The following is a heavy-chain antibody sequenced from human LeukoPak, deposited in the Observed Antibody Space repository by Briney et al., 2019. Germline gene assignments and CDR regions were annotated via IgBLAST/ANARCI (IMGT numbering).Heavy chain of an antibody. D-gene: IGHD3-22*01. CDR3: ARAVYDSSGPYLFDY. V-gene: IGHV3-21*01. CDR1: GFTFSNAY. CDR2: ISSSSSYI. J-gene: IGHJ4*02. Sequence: GGSLRLSCAASGFTFSNAYMSWVRQAPGKGLEWVSSISSSSSYIYYADSVKGRFTISRDNAKNSLYLQMNSLRAEDTAVYYCARAVYDSSGPYLFDYWGQGTLVTVSS.